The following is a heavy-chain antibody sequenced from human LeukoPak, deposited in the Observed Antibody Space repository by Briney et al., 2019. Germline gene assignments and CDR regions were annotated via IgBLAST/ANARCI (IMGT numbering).Heavy chain of an antibody. J-gene: IGHJ6*03. D-gene: IGHD6-13*01. Sequence: ASVKVSCKASGYTFTGYYMHWVRQAPGQGLEWVGWINPNSGGANYAQKFQGRVTMTRDTSISTAYMELSRLRSDDTAVYYCARPLDRSSSYPTFYYYYYMDVWGKGTTVTVSS. CDR3: ARPLDRSSSYPTFYYYYYMDV. CDR1: GYTFTGYY. V-gene: IGHV1-2*02. CDR2: INPNSGGA.